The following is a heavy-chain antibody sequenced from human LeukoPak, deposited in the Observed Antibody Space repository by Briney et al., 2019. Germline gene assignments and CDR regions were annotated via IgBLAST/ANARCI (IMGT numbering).Heavy chain of an antibody. Sequence: SETLSLTCTVSGGSISSHYWSWIRQPPGKGLEWIGYIYYSGSTNYNPSLKSRVTISVDTSKNQFSLKLSSVTAADTAVYYCARAATYYDFWSDYYYYMDVWGKETTVTVSS. J-gene: IGHJ6*03. D-gene: IGHD3-3*01. CDR3: ARAATYYDFWSDYYYYMDV. CDR1: GGSISSHY. V-gene: IGHV4-59*11. CDR2: IYYSGST.